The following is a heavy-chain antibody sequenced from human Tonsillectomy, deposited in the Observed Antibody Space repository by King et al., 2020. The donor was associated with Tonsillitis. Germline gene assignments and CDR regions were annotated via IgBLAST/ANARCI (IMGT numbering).Heavy chain of an antibody. J-gene: IGHJ4*02. V-gene: IGHV3-43*01. CDR3: AKXAMXXXAGXXGYFDX. Sequence: VQLVESGGXVVQPGGXLRLSCAASXXXFXDXTMHWVRQAPGKGLEWVSLISWDGGSTYYADSVKGRFTISRDNSKNSLYLQMNSLRPEDTALYYCAKXAMXXXAGXXGYFDXWGXGXLVTVS. CDR2: ISWDGGST. CDR1: XXXFXDXT. D-gene: IGHD2-15*01.